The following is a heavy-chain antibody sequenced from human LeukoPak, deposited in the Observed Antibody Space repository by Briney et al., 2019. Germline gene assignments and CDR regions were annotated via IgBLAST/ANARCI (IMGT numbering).Heavy chain of an antibody. CDR2: ISYNGYNA. Sequence: PGGPLRLSCAASGFTFGDYAMHWVRQAPGKGLEYVSSISYNGYNAYYAESVKGRFTISRDNFKNMVFLQMGSLRPDDMAVYYCARGRVLRSGWAEYFDSWGQGTLVTVSS. V-gene: IGHV3-64*02. CDR3: ARGRVLRSGWAEYFDS. CDR1: GFTFGDYA. J-gene: IGHJ4*02. D-gene: IGHD6-19*01.